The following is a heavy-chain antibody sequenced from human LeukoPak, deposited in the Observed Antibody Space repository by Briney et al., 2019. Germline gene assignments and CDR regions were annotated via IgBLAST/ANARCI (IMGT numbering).Heavy chain of an antibody. CDR1: GVTVSRNY. V-gene: IGHV3-53*01. Sequence: GGSLGLSCAASGVTVSRNYMSWVRQAPGKGLEWVSLIYSGGSTYYADSVKGRFTISRDNSKNTLYLQMNSLRADDTAVYYCAREQTMGWSIFDSWGQGTLVTVSS. CDR3: AREQTMGWSIFDS. J-gene: IGHJ4*02. D-gene: IGHD6-19*01. CDR2: IYSGGST.